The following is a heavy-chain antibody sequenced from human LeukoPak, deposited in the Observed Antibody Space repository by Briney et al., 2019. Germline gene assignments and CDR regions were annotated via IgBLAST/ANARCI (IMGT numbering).Heavy chain of an antibody. V-gene: IGHV3-30*18. CDR3: AKDSNSRYCSSTSCPPGYFDY. J-gene: IGHJ4*02. Sequence: GGSLRLSCAASGFTFSSYGMHWVRQAPGKGLEWVAVISYDGSNKYYADSVKGRFTISRDNSKNTLYLQMNSLRAEDTAVYYCAKDSNSRYCSSTSCPPGYFDYLGQGTLVTVSS. CDR1: GFTFSSYG. D-gene: IGHD2-2*01. CDR2: ISYDGSNK.